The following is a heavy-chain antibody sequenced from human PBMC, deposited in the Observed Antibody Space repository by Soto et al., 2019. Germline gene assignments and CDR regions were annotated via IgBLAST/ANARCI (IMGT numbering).Heavy chain of an antibody. CDR1: GYTFTSYG. Sequence: ASVKVSCKASGYTFTSYGISWVRQAPGQGLEWMGWISAYNGNTNYAQKLQGRVTMTTDTSTSTAYMELRSLRSDDTAVYYCARGSPVLRFLEWLLIGAFDIWGQGTMVTISS. CDR3: ARGSPVLRFLEWLLIGAFDI. D-gene: IGHD3-3*01. J-gene: IGHJ3*02. V-gene: IGHV1-18*01. CDR2: ISAYNGNT.